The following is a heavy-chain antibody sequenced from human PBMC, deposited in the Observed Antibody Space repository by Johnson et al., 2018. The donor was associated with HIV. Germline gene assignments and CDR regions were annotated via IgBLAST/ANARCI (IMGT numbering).Heavy chain of an antibody. CDR3: TTDWDYYDSSGYYQRVPFDI. D-gene: IGHD3-22*01. J-gene: IGHJ3*02. V-gene: IGHV3-15*01. Sequence: EVQVVESGGGLVKPGGSLRLSCAASGFTFSNAWMSWVRQAPGKGLEWVGRIKSKTDGGTTDYAAPVKGRFTISRDDSKNTLYLQMNSLKTEDTAVYYCTTDWDYYDSSGYYQRVPFDIWGQGTMVTVSS. CDR1: GFTFSNAW. CDR2: IKSKTDGGTT.